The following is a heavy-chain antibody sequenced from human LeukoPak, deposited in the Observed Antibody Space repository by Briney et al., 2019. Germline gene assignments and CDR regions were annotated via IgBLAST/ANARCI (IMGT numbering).Heavy chain of an antibody. CDR1: GFSFSEHG. J-gene: IGHJ3*02. Sequence: GGSLRLSCAASGFSFSEHGMHWVRQAPGKGPEWVTVTWYDGSNNHYADSVRGRFTISRHNSKNTVFLEMNSLRAEDTAVYHCARDRYFGSDGFDIWGPGTMVIVSS. CDR3: ARDRYFGSDGFDI. D-gene: IGHD3-10*01. V-gene: IGHV3-33*01. CDR2: TWYDGSNN.